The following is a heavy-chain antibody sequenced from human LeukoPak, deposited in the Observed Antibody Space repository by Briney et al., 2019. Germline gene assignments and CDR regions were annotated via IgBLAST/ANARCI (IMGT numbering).Heavy chain of an antibody. CDR2: IWYDGSNK. CDR3: ARALSPRVRGYYYYGMDV. CDR1: GFTFSSYG. J-gene: IGHJ6*02. Sequence: GGSLRLSCAASGFTFSSYGMHGVRQAPGKGLEWVAVIWYDGSNKYYADSVKGRFTISRDNSKNTLYLQMNRLRAEDTAVYYCARALSPRVRGYYYYGMDVWGQGTTVTVSS. D-gene: IGHD3-10*01. V-gene: IGHV3-33*01.